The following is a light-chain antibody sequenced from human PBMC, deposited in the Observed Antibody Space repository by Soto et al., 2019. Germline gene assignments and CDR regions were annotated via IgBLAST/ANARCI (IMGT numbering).Light chain of an antibody. Sequence: EIVLTQSPGTLSLTPGESATLSCRASQSISSNYLAWYQQKPGQAPRLLIYDASSRATGISDRFSASGSGTDFTLTVSRLEPEDFAVYYCQQYSSSPRTFGQGTKVEIK. CDR3: QQYSSSPRT. CDR2: DAS. V-gene: IGKV3-20*01. J-gene: IGKJ1*01. CDR1: QSISSNY.